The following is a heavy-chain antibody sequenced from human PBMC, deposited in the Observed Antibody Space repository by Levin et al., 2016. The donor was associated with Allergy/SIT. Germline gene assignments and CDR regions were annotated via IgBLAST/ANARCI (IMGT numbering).Heavy chain of an antibody. CDR2: TFYRSNWYN. D-gene: IGHD6-25*01. J-gene: IGHJ6*02. CDR3: AGSHNYYGMDV. Sequence: WIRQSPSRGLEWLGRTFYRSNWYNEYAVSVKSRIIVNPDTSKNQISLQLTSVTPDDTAVYYRAGSHNYYGMDVWGQGTTVTVSS. V-gene: IGHV6-1*01.